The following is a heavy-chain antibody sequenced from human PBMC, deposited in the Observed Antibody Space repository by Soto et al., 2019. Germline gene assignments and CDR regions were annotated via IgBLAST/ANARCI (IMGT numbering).Heavy chain of an antibody. Sequence: QVQLVESGGGVVQPGRSLRLSCAASGFTFSSYGMHWVRQAPGKGLEWVAVIWYDGSNKYYADSVKGRFTISRDNSKNMLYLQVNSLRAEDTGVYYCAGEVQSDAAFDIWGQGTMVTVSS. CDR1: GFTFSSYG. CDR3: AGEVQSDAAFDI. J-gene: IGHJ3*02. CDR2: IWYDGSNK. V-gene: IGHV3-33*01.